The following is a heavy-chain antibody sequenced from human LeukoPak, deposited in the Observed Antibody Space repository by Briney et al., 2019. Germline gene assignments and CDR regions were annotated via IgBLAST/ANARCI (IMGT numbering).Heavy chain of an antibody. CDR2: ISSSGSTI. CDR3: AKEPSSYYDILTGYYWEY. J-gene: IGHJ4*02. CDR1: GFTFSDYY. Sequence: PGGSLRLSCAASGFTFSDYYMSWIRQAPGKGLEWVSYISSSGSTIYYADSVKGRFTISRDNAKNSLYLQMNSLRAEDTAVYYCAKEPSSYYDILTGYYWEYWGQGTLVTVSS. D-gene: IGHD3-9*01. V-gene: IGHV3-11*01.